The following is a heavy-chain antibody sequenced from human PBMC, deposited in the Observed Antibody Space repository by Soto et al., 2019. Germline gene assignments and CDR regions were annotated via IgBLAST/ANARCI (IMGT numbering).Heavy chain of an antibody. J-gene: IGHJ1*01. D-gene: IGHD3-16*01. CDR3: AYDLHYARVI. V-gene: IGHV3-73*01. CDR2: IRGKSRNYAT. Sequence: EVQLVESGGGLVQPGGSLQLSCAASDFTFGDSAVHWIRQASGNGLEWVGRIRGKSRNYATGYAASVKGRFTISRDDSRNTAYLQMNSLKTEDTAVYYCAYDLHYARVIGGQGTLVTVSS. CDR1: DFTFGDSA.